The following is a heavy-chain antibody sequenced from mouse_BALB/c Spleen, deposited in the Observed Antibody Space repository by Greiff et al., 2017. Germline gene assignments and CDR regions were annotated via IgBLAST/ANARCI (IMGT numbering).Heavy chain of an antibody. Sequence: VKLQESGPGLVAPSQSLSITCTVSGFSLTSYGVHWVRQPPGKGLEWLGVIWAGGSTNYNSALMSRLSISKDNSKSQVFLKMNSLQTDDTAMYYCAREGQLGLRLAYWGQGTLVTVSA. D-gene: IGHD3-2*01. V-gene: IGHV2-9*02. CDR2: IWAGGST. CDR3: AREGQLGLRLAY. CDR1: GFSLTSYG. J-gene: IGHJ3*01.